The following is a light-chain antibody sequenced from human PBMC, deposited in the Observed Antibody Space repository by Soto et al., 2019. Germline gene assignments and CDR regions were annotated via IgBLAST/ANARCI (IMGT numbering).Light chain of an antibody. CDR1: SIDVGTYDF. CDR2: EVS. CDR3: SSYRSNSTLV. V-gene: IGLV2-14*01. J-gene: IGLJ1*01. Sequence: QSALTQPASVSGSPGQSITISCTGTSIDVGTYDFVSWYQQHPGKPPKVMIYEVSNRPSGISDRFSGSKSGDTASLTISGLQAEDEADYYCSSYRSNSTLVFGTGTKLTVL.